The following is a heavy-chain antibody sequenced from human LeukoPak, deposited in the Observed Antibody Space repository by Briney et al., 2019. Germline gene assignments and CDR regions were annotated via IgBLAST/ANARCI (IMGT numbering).Heavy chain of an antibody. J-gene: IGHJ4*02. V-gene: IGHV4-39*07. CDR1: GGSISSSSYY. CDR2: IYYSGST. Sequence: SETLSLTCTVSGGSISSSSYYWGWIRQPPGKGLEWIGSIYYSGSTYYNPSLKTRVTISVDTSKTQFSLKLSSVTAADTAVYYCARVEEYSSSNWGQGTLVTVSS. CDR3: ARVEEYSSSN. D-gene: IGHD6-6*01.